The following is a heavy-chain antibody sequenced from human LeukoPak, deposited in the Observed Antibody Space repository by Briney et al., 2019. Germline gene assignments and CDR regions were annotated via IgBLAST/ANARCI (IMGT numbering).Heavy chain of an antibody. Sequence: ASVKVSCKASGYTFTSYGISWVRQAPGQGLEWMGWTSAYNGNTNYAQKLQGRVTMTTDTSTSTAYMELRSLRSDDTAVYYCARDRSYYDILTGYYSPYDYWGQGTLVTVSS. J-gene: IGHJ4*02. D-gene: IGHD3-9*01. V-gene: IGHV1-18*01. CDR2: TSAYNGNT. CDR3: ARDRSYYDILTGYYSPYDY. CDR1: GYTFTSYG.